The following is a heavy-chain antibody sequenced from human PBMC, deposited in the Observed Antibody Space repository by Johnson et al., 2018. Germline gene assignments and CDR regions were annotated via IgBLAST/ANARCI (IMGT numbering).Heavy chain of an antibody. CDR2: IYYSGST. D-gene: IGHD6-19*01. Sequence: QVQLQESGPGLVKXSETLSLTCTVSGGSISSSSYYWGWIRQPPGKGLEWIGSIYYSGSTYYNPSLKSRFTISVDTSKHQFSLKLSPVTAADTAVYYCARQSSGWYAYYYGMDVWGQGTTVTVSS. CDR3: ARQSSGWYAYYYGMDV. J-gene: IGHJ6*02. CDR1: GGSISSSSYY. V-gene: IGHV4-39*01.